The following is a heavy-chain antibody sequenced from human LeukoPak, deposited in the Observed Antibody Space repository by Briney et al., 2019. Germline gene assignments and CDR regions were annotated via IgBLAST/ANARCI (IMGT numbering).Heavy chain of an antibody. Sequence: GGSLRLSCAASRFTFSSCAMSWVRQAPGKGLEWVSAISGSGGSTYYADSVKGRFTISRDNSKNTLFLEMNSLRAEDTAVYYCAKALTSGWYLDAFNIWGQGTMVTVSS. J-gene: IGHJ3*02. CDR2: ISGSGGST. CDR3: AKALTSGWYLDAFNI. CDR1: RFTFSSCA. D-gene: IGHD6-19*01. V-gene: IGHV3-23*01.